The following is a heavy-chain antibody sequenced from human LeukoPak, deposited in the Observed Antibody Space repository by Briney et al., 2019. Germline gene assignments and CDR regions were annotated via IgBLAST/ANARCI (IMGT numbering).Heavy chain of an antibody. V-gene: IGHV1-69*13. CDR3: ARDKYYYDSAGFDY. Sequence: SVKVSCKASGGSFSSYAISWVRQAPGQGLEWRGGIIPIFGTANYAQKFQGRVTITADESTSTAYMELSSLRSEDTAVYYCARDKYYYDSAGFDYWGQGTLVTVSS. CDR1: GGSFSSYA. CDR2: IIPIFGTA. D-gene: IGHD3-22*01. J-gene: IGHJ4*02.